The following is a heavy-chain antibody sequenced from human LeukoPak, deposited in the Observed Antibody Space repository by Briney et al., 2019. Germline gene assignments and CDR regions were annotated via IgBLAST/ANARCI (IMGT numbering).Heavy chain of an antibody. D-gene: IGHD3/OR15-3a*01. CDR2: IYYSGST. CDR3: VRHVDWGWDYYYGMDV. J-gene: IGHJ6*02. V-gene: IGHV4-59*08. Sequence: SETLSLTCTVSGGSISSYYWSWIRQPPGKGLEWIGYIYYSGSTNYNPSLKSRVTISVDTSKNQFSLKLSSVTAADTAVYYCVRHVDWGWDYYYGMDVWGQGTTVTVSS. CDR1: GGSISSYY.